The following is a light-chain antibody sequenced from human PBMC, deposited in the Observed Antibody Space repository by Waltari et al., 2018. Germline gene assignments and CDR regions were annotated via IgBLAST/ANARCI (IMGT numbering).Light chain of an antibody. J-gene: IGLJ3*02. Sequence: SYVLTQPPSVSVAPGQTARITCDRFNIVSQSVPWYQQKEGQAPVLVVYDDDDRPAGIPERFSGSNSENTATLTISRVEAGDEADYYCQVWDSSSDYWVFGGGTKLTVL. CDR3: QVWDSSSDYWV. V-gene: IGLV3-21*02. CDR2: DDD. CDR1: NIVSQS.